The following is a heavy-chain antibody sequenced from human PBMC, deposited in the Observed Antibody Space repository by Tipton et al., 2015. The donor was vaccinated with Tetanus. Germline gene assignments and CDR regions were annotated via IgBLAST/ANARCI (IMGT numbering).Heavy chain of an antibody. D-gene: IGHD6-13*01. J-gene: IGHJ5*02. CDR2: IDASGST. CDR3: ARVRSAAYTTNWYSGDNWFDP. CDR1: GGSFSGYY. Sequence: TLSLTCAVYGGSFSGYYWSWIRQPAGKGLEWIGRIDASGSTDYNPSLKSRVTMSVDTSENQFSLKLSSVIAADTAIYYCARVRSAAYTTNWYSGDNWFDPWGQGTLVTVSS. V-gene: IGHV4-59*10.